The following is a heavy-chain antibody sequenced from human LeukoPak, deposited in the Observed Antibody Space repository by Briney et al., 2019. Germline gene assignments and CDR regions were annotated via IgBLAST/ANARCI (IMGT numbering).Heavy chain of an antibody. D-gene: IGHD1-26*01. CDR1: GGSISGYF. J-gene: IGHJ4*02. CDR3: ARERVGATIGFDN. Sequence: SETLSLTCTVSGGSISGYFWSWIRQPPGKGLEWIGYIYYSGGTNYNPSLKSRVTISVDTSKNQFSLKLSSVTAADTAVYYCARERVGATIGFDNWGQGTLVTVSS. CDR2: IYYSGGT. V-gene: IGHV4-59*01.